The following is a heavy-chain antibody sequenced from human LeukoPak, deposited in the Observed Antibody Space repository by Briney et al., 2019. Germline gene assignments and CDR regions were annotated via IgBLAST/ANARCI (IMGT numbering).Heavy chain of an antibody. D-gene: IGHD5-18*01. CDR3: AKDADTATIIYWYFDL. CDR1: GFTLSSFG. V-gene: IGHV3-30*18. J-gene: IGHJ2*01. Sequence: PGRSLRLSSTASGFTLSSFGMHWVRQAPGKGLEWVAVITDDGRNTYYADSVKGRFTISRDNSKNTLYLQLNSLRTEDTAVYYCAKDADTATIIYWYFDLWGRGTLVTVSS. CDR2: ITDDGRNT.